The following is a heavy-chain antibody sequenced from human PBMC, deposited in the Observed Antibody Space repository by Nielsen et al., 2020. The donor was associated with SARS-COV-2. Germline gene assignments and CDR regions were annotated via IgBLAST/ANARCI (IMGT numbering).Heavy chain of an antibody. D-gene: IGHD3-22*01. Sequence: LRLSCAASGFTVSSNYMSWVRQAPGKGLEWVSVIYSGGSTYYADSVKGRFTISRDNSKNTLYLQMNSLRAEDTAVYYCARDRSYDSSGYYYYYYGMDVWGQGTTVTVSS. CDR3: ARDRSYDSSGYYYYYYGMDV. CDR2: IYSGGST. V-gene: IGHV3-66*01. CDR1: GFTVSSNY. J-gene: IGHJ6*02.